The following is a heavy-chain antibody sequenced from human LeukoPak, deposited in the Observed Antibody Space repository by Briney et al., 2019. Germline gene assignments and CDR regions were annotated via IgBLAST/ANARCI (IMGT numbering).Heavy chain of an antibody. CDR1: GFTFSSYA. V-gene: IGHV3-30-3*01. D-gene: IGHD3-3*01. Sequence: GGSLRLSCAASGFTFSSYAMHWVRQAPGKGLEWVAVISYDGSNKYYADSVKGRFTISRDNSKNTVYLQMNSLRAEDTAVYYCARGIYDLPNWFDPWGQGTLVTVSS. J-gene: IGHJ5*02. CDR2: ISYDGSNK. CDR3: ARGIYDLPNWFDP.